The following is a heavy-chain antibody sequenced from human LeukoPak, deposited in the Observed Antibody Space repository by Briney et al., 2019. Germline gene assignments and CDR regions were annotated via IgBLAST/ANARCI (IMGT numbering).Heavy chain of an antibody. CDR2: IIPIFGTA. D-gene: IGHD3-22*01. CDR1: GGTFSSYA. Sequence: ASVKVSYKASGGTFSSYAISWVRQAPGQGLEWMGGIIPIFGTANYAQKFQGRVTITTDESTSTAYMELSSLRSEDTAVYYCARARYYYDSSGYNPPRYYYYYYMDVWGKGTTVTVSS. CDR3: ARARYYYDSSGYNPPRYYYYYYMDV. J-gene: IGHJ6*03. V-gene: IGHV1-69*05.